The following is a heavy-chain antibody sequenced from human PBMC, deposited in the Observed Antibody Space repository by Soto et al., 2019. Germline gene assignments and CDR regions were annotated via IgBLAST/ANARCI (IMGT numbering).Heavy chain of an antibody. CDR3: ARDLNYGLFDY. J-gene: IGHJ4*02. CDR1: GFTFSSYS. Sequence: AASGFTFSSYSMNWVRQAPGKGLEWVSYISSSSSTIYYADSVKGRFTISRDNAKNSLYLQMNSLRAEVTAVYYCARDLNYGLFDYWGQGTLVTVSS. D-gene: IGHD4-17*01. CDR2: ISSSSSTI. V-gene: IGHV3-48*01.